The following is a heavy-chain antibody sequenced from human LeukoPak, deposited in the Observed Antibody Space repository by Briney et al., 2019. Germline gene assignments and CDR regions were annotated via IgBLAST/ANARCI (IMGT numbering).Heavy chain of an antibody. CDR1: GGSISSSSYY. CDR3: ARHEYSSGWYYFDY. V-gene: IGHV4-39*01. CDR2: IYYSGST. Sequence: SETLSLTCTVSGGSISSSSYYWGWIRQPPGKGLEWIGSIYYSGSTYYNPSLKSRVTISVDTSKNQFSLKLSSVTAADTAVYYCARHEYSSGWYYFDYSGQGTLVTVSS. J-gene: IGHJ4*02. D-gene: IGHD6-19*01.